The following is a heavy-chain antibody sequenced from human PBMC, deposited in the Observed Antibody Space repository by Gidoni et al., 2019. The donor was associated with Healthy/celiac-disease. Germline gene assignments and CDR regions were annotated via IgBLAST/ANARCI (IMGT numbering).Heavy chain of an antibody. D-gene: IGHD2-2*01. CDR1: GFPFRSYA. J-gene: IGHJ6*03. CDR2: ISGSGGST. CDR3: AKGPGSSPSRTAYYYYMDV. V-gene: IGHV3-23*01. Sequence: EVQLLESGGGLVQPGGSLRLSCAASGFPFRSYAMRWGRQAPGRGLEWVSAISGSGGSTYYADSVKGRFTISRDNSKNTLYLQMNSLRAEDTAVYYCAKGPGSSPSRTAYYYYMDVWGKGTTVTVSS.